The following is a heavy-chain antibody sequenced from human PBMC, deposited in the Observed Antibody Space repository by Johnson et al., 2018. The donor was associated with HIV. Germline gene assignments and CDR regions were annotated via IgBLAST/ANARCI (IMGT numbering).Heavy chain of an antibody. CDR3: ARVVAFEVRDLRWAM. CDR1: GFTFNNAW. Sequence: VQLVESGGGLVQPGGSLRLSCAASGFTFNNAWMSWVRQAPGKGLEWVGRIKSKTDGGTTDYAAPVKGRFTISRDDSKNTLYLQMNSLRAEDTALYYCARVVAFEVRDLRWAMWG. CDR2: IKSKTDGGTT. V-gene: IGHV3-15*01. D-gene: IGHD3-16*01. J-gene: IGHJ1*01.